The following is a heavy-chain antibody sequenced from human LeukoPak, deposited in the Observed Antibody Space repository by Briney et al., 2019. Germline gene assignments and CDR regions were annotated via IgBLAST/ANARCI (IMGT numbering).Heavy chain of an antibody. D-gene: IGHD3-16*02. V-gene: IGHV3-30-3*01. CDR2: ISYDGSNK. CDR1: GFTFSSYA. Sequence: PGRSLRLSCAASGFTFSSYAMHWVRQAPGKGLEWVAVISYDGSNKYYADSVKGRFTISRDNYKNTLYLQMNSLRAEDTAVYYCGRSIMITFGGVIDEPYFDYWGQGTLVTVSS. J-gene: IGHJ4*02. CDR3: GRSIMITFGGVIDEPYFDY.